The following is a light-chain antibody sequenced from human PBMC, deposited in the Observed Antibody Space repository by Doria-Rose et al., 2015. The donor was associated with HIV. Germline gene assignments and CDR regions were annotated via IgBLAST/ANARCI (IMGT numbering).Light chain of an antibody. CDR1: QNIARY. CDR3: QQSYGTPTT. CDR2: GAS. Sequence: TQSPSSLSASVGDRVTITCRASQNIARYLNWYQQKPGTAPRLLIYGASTLQSGVSSRFSGSESGTDFTLTISSLQREDSAVYYCQQSYGTPTTFGQGTHLEI. V-gene: IGKV1-39*01. J-gene: IGKJ2*01.